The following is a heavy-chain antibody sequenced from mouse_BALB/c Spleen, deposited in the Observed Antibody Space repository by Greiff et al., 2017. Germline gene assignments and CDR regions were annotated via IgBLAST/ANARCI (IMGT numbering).Heavy chain of an antibody. Sequence: EVKLMESGAELVKPGASVKLSCTASGFNIQDTYMHWVKQRPEQGLEWIGRIDPANGNTKYDPKFQGKATITADTSSNTAYLQLSSLTSEDTAVYYCARYPSTTARDYWGQGTTLTVSS. CDR3: ARYPSTTARDY. CDR1: GFNIQDTY. D-gene: IGHD1-2*01. CDR2: IDPANGNT. J-gene: IGHJ2*01. V-gene: IGHV14-3*02.